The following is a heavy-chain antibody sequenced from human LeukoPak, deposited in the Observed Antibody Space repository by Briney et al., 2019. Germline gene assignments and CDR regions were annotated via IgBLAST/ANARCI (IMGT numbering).Heavy chain of an antibody. V-gene: IGHV3-7*04. CDR2: INQDGSAK. Sequence: PGGSLRLSCAASGFTLSSYWMSWVRQAPGKGLEWGANINQDGSAKYYVDSVKGRFTISRNNAENSLFLQMNSLRVEDTAVYYCARDQYQLRSYYYGMDVWGQGTTVTVSS. CDR3: ARDQYQLRSYYYGMDV. J-gene: IGHJ6*02. D-gene: IGHD2-2*01. CDR1: GFTLSSYW.